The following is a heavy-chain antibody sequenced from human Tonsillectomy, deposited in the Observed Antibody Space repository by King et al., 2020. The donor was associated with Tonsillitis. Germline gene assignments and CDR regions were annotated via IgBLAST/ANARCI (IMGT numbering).Heavy chain of an antibody. J-gene: IGHJ4*02. Sequence: VQLVESGAEVKKPGSSVKVSCKASGDTFSTYGINWVRQAPGQGLEWMGRIVPIFGTSNYAQKIQGRVTITADESTSTAYMELSSLRSEDTAVYYCARRLGVVAPFDSWGQGTLVTVSS. D-gene: IGHD3-16*02. CDR3: ARRLGVVAPFDS. CDR1: GDTFSTYG. V-gene: IGHV1-69*18. CDR2: IVPIFGTS.